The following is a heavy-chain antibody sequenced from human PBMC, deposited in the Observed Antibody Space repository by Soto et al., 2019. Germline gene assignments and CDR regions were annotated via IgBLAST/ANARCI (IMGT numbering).Heavy chain of an antibody. CDR1: GGSISSGGYY. Sequence: ASETLSLTCTVSGGSISSGGYYWSWIRQHPGKGLEWIGYIYYSGSTYYNPSLKSRVTISVDTSKNQFSLKLSSVTAADTAVYYCAGYDDYDSSGYYAFDIWGQGTMVTVSS. D-gene: IGHD3-22*01. V-gene: IGHV4-31*03. J-gene: IGHJ3*02. CDR2: IYYSGST. CDR3: AGYDDYDSSGYYAFDI.